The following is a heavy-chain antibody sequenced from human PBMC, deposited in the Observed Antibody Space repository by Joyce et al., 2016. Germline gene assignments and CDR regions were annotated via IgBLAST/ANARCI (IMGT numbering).Heavy chain of an antibody. Sequence: EVQLVESGGGLVKPGESLRLSCTASGFIFSSYSMTWVRQGPGKGLEWVSSIRRDNTYIFHADAVKGRFTISRDNARNSLYLQMNSLRAEDTAVYYCARDVLTTVTKAYGYWGQGTLVAVSS. CDR2: IRRDNTYI. J-gene: IGHJ4*02. D-gene: IGHD4-11*01. V-gene: IGHV3-21*01. CDR1: GFIFSSYS. CDR3: ARDVLTTVTKAYGY.